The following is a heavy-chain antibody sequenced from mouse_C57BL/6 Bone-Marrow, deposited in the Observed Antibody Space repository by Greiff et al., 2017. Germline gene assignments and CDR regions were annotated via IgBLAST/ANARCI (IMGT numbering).Heavy chain of an antibody. CDR2: IDPANGNT. CDR1: GFNIKNTY. J-gene: IGHJ4*01. CDR3: ARVFSTIVTPYDAMDY. V-gene: IGHV14-3*01. D-gene: IGHD2-5*01. Sequence: VQLQQSVAELVRPGASVKLSCTASGFNIKNTYMHWVKQRPEQGLEWIGRIDPANGNTKYAPKFQGKATITADTSSNTAYLQLSSLTSEDTAIYYCARVFSTIVTPYDAMDYWGQGTSVTVSS.